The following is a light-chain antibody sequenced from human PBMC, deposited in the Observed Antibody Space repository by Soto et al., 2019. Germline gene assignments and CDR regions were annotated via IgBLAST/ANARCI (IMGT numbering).Light chain of an antibody. CDR3: CSNGGASTTYV. CDR2: EVN. J-gene: IGLJ1*01. Sequence: QSALTQPASVSGSPGKSITLSCTGTSSDVGNYNLVSWYQQHPGKAPKLMIYEVNKRPSGVSNRFSGSKSGNTASLTISGLQAEDEADYYCCSNGGASTTYVFGTGTQLTVL. CDR1: SSDVGNYNL. V-gene: IGLV2-23*02.